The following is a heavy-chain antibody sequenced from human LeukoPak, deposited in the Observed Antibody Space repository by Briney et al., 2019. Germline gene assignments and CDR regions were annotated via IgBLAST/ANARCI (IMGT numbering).Heavy chain of an antibody. CDR3: ARGPYLPYYYGSGSYYYYMDV. CDR2: INHSGST. J-gene: IGHJ6*03. Sequence: SETLSLTCTVSGGSISSYYWSWIRQPPGKGLEWIGEINHSGSTNYNPSLKSRVTISVDTSKNQFSLKLSSVTAADTAVYYCARGPYLPYYYGSGSYYYYMDVWGKGTTVTVSS. D-gene: IGHD3-10*01. CDR1: GGSISSYY. V-gene: IGHV4-34*01.